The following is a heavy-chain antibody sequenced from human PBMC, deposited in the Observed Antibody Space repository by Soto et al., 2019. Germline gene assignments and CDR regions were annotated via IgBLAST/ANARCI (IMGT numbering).Heavy chain of an antibody. V-gene: IGHV1-69*12. J-gene: IGHJ6*02. Sequence: QVQLVQSGAEVKKPGSSVKVSCKASGGTFSNHVISWVRQAPGQGLEWMGGIINIFGTANYAQKFQGRVTIPAXXXTXXAHMELSSLRSEDTAVYYCARGPYEFWSGYYRPDFHSGMDVWGQGTTVTVSS. CDR3: ARGPYEFWSGYYRPDFHSGMDV. CDR1: GGTFSNHV. D-gene: IGHD3-3*01. CDR2: IINIFGTA.